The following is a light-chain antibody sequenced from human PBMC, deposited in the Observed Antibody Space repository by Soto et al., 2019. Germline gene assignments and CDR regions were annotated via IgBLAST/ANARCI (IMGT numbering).Light chain of an antibody. V-gene: IGLV2-14*01. CDR3: SSYTRSSTLYV. J-gene: IGLJ1*01. Sequence: QSVLTQPASVSGSPGQSITISCTGTSSDVGGYNYVSWYQQHPGEAPKLMIYDVSNRPSGVSNRFSGSKSGNTASLTISGLQAEDEADYYCSSYTRSSTLYVFGTGTKVTVL. CDR2: DVS. CDR1: SSDVGGYNY.